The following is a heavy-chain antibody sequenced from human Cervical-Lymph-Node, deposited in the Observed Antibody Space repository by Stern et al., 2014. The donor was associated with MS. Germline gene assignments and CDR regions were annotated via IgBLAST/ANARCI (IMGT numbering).Heavy chain of an antibody. CDR1: GFPFSSYT. J-gene: IGHJ3*02. CDR2: VSPSGSFI. CDR3: ARFISVTPGDAFDI. D-gene: IGHD4-17*01. Sequence: EMQLVESGGGLVKPGGSLRLSCAASGFPFSSYTLNWVRQAPGKGLEWLSSVSPSGSFIYYADSVKGRFTISRDNAKNSLYLQMNSLRVEDTAMYYCARFISVTPGDAFDIWGQGTMVTVSS. V-gene: IGHV3-21*01.